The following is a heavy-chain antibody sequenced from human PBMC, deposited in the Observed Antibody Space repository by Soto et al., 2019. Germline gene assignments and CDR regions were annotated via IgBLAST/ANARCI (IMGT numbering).Heavy chain of an antibody. Sequence: QVQLQESGPGLVKPSGTLSLTCTVSGGTISRYYWSWIRQPPGKGLEWVGYMYYTGSTVYNPSFKSRVTISVDTSKNQFSLKLNSVTAADTAVYYCARDLWGYCGTDCYPLDVWGQGTTVTVSS. D-gene: IGHD2-21*02. CDR1: GGTISRYY. CDR2: MYYTGST. CDR3: ARDLWGYCGTDCYPLDV. V-gene: IGHV4-59*01. J-gene: IGHJ6*02.